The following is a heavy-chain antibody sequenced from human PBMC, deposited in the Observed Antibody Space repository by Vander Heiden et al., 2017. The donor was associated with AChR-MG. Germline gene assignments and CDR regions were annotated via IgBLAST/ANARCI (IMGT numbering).Heavy chain of an antibody. CDR1: GFTFSNYW. J-gene: IGHJ4*02. CDR3: ARGDSGSYRIDY. V-gene: IGHV3-74*01. Sequence: EVQLVESGGGLVQPGGSLRLSCAASGFTFSNYWMHWVRQAPGKGLVWVSRINSDGSTTTYADSVKGRFTISRDNAKNTLFLQMNSLRAEDTAVYYCARGDSGSYRIDYWGQGTLVTVSS. CDR2: INSDGSTT. D-gene: IGHD1-26*01.